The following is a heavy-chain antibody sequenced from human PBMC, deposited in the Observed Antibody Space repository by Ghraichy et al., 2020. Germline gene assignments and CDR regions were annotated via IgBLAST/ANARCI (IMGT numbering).Heavy chain of an antibody. CDR1: GFTFSSYW. D-gene: IGHD3-3*01. CDR3: ARDYYDFWSGYSGYYFDY. V-gene: IGHV3-7*03. Sequence: GGSLRLSCAASGFTFSSYWMSWVRQAPGKGLEWVANIKQDGSEKYYVDSVKGRFTISRDNAKNSLYLQMNSLRAEDTAVYYCARDYYDFWSGYSGYYFDYWGQGTLVTVSS. J-gene: IGHJ4*02. CDR2: IKQDGSEK.